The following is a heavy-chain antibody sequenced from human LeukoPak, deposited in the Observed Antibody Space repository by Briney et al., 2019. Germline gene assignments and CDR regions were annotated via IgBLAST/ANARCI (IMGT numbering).Heavy chain of an antibody. V-gene: IGHV3-23*01. J-gene: IGHJ4*02. D-gene: IGHD1-26*01. CDR2: ISESGHET. CDR1: GFTFSSYW. Sequence: GGSLRLSCAASGFTFSSYWMNWVRQAPGKGLEWVSSISESGHETHYADSVKGRFTISRDNSQNTLFLQMNSLRPEDTALYYCAKQWVDCWGQGTLVTVSS. CDR3: AKQWVDC.